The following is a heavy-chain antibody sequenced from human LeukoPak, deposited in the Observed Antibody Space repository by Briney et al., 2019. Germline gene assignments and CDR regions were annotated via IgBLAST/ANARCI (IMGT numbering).Heavy chain of an antibody. J-gene: IGHJ4*02. D-gene: IGHD3-22*01. V-gene: IGHV3-23*01. CDR3: AKTPWTGNYYDSSGQFDY. CDR1: GFTFSSYS. Sequence: GGSLRLSCAASGFTFSSYSMNWVRQAPGKGLEWVSAISGSGGSTYYADSVKGRFTISRDNSKNTLYLQMNSLRAEDTAVYYCAKTPWTGNYYDSSGQFDYWGQGTLVTVSS. CDR2: ISGSGGST.